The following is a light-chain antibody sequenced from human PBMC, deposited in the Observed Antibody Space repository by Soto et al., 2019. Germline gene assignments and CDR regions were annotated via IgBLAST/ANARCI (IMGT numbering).Light chain of an antibody. J-gene: IGKJ4*01. CDR3: QQYKNWPTVT. CDR2: GAS. V-gene: IGKV3-15*01. CDR1: QSVSNN. Sequence: VMTPSPATLSLFPGERAAISCRASQSVSNNLAWYQQKSGQSHRLLIYGASTRATGIPARFSGSGSETDFTLTISSLQPEDFAVYYCQQYKNWPTVTVGGGTKVDIK.